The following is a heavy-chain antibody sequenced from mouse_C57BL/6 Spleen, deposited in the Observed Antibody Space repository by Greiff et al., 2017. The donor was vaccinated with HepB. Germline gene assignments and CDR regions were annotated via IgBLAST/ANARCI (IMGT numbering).Heavy chain of an antibody. CDR3: AANYYGSSYVAY. Sequence: VQLQQSGPGLVQPSQSLSITCTVSGFSLTSYGVHWVRQSPGKGLEWLGGIWSGGSTDYNAAFISRLSISKDNSKSQVFFKMNSLQADDTAIYYCAANYYGSSYVAYWGQGTLVTVSA. J-gene: IGHJ3*01. CDR2: IWSGGST. V-gene: IGHV2-2*01. D-gene: IGHD1-1*01. CDR1: GFSLTSYG.